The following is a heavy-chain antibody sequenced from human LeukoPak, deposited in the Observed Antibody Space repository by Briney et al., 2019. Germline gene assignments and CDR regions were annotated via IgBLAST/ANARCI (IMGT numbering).Heavy chain of an antibody. V-gene: IGHV3-23*01. Sequence: GGSLRLSCAASGFTFSSYAMSWVRQAPGKGLEWVSAISGSGGSTYSADSVKGRFTISRDHSKNTLYLQMNSLRAEGTAVYYCAKDGSEPYYDSSGYYLDNWGQGALVTVSS. CDR2: ISGSGGST. CDR1: GFTFSSYA. D-gene: IGHD3-22*01. CDR3: AKDGSEPYYDSSGYYLDN. J-gene: IGHJ4*02.